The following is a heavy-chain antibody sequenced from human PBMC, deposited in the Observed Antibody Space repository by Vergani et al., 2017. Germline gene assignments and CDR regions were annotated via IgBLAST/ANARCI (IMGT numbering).Heavy chain of an antibody. V-gene: IGHV4-39*07. CDR3: AGELIGLGSWFDY. CDR1: GGSISSSSYY. J-gene: IGHJ4*02. D-gene: IGHD3-22*01. CDR2: IYYSGST. Sequence: QLQLQESGPGLVKPSETLSLTCTVSGGSISSSSYYWGWIRQPPGKGLEWIGSIYYSGSTYYNPSLKGRVTISVDTSKNQFSLKLSSVTAADTAVYYWAGELIGLGSWFDYWGQGTLVTVSS.